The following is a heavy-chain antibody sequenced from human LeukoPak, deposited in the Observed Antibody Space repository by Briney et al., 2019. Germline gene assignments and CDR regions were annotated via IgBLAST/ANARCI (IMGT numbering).Heavy chain of an antibody. D-gene: IGHD5-18*01. J-gene: IGHJ4*02. Sequence: SETLSLTCTVSGDSISSYYWSWIRQPPGRGLEWIGRIYSSGRTNYIPSLKSRLTMSVDTSKNQFSLKLNSVTAADTAVYYCARDYSYPDYWGQGTLVTVSS. CDR2: IYSSGRT. V-gene: IGHV4-4*07. CDR1: GDSISSYY. CDR3: ARDYSYPDY.